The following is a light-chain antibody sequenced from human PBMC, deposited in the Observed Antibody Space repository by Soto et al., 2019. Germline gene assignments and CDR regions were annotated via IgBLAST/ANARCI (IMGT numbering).Light chain of an antibody. J-gene: IGKJ1*01. CDR3: QQYNGT. Sequence: DIQMTQCPSTLSASVGDRVAITCRASQTFSNWLAWYQQRPGKAPKLLIYQASTLETGVPPRFSGSESGTEFPLPISSLQPDDYATYYCQQYNGTFGQGTKVEI. V-gene: IGKV1-5*03. CDR1: QTFSNW. CDR2: QAS.